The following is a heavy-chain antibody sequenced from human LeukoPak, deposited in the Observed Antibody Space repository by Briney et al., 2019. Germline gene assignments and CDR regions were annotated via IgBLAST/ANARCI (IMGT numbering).Heavy chain of an antibody. V-gene: IGHV4-59*08. J-gene: IGHJ4*02. CDR1: GGSISSYY. CDR3: ARHYPNHYGDAFDY. Sequence: SETLSLTCTVSGGSISSYYWIWIRQPPGRGLEWIGYIYYTGSTTYNPSPKSRLTISVDTSKSQFSLKLNSVTAADTAVYYCARHYPNHYGDAFDYWGQGTLVTVSS. CDR2: IYYTGST. D-gene: IGHD4-17*01.